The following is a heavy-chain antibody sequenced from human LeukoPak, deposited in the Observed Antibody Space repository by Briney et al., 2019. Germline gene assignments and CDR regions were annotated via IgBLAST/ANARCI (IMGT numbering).Heavy chain of an antibody. Sequence: ASVKVSCKASGYTFTSYGISWVRQAPGQGLEWMGWISAYNGNTNYAQKLQGRVTMTTDTSTSTAYMELRSLRSDDTAVYYCARDCGYYYVSPEPDAFDIWGQGTMVTVSS. D-gene: IGHD3-22*01. V-gene: IGHV1-18*01. J-gene: IGHJ3*02. CDR3: ARDCGYYYVSPEPDAFDI. CDR1: GYTFTSYG. CDR2: ISAYNGNT.